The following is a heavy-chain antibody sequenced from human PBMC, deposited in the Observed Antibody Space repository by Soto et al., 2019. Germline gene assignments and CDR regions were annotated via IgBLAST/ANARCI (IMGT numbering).Heavy chain of an antibody. J-gene: IGHJ5*02. CDR2: IYHSGYT. V-gene: IGHV4-30-2*01. CDR3: ARDSLTGNYFDP. Sequence: SETLSLTCAVSGGSISSGGYACNWIRQPPGKGLEWIGYIYHSGYTSYNPSLKNRVTISVDKSKNQFSLTLSFVTAADTAVYYCARDSLTGNYFDPWGQGTLVTVSS. D-gene: IGHD1-7*01. CDR1: GGSISSGGYA.